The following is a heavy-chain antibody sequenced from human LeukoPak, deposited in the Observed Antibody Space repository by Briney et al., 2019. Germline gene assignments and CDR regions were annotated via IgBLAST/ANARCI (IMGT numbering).Heavy chain of an antibody. CDR2: IYYSGST. V-gene: IGHV4-28*03. CDR1: GYSISSSNW. CDR3: ARDNATPDDYGDYGEYYYYYMDV. D-gene: IGHD4-17*01. J-gene: IGHJ6*03. Sequence: PSETLSLTCAVSGYSISSSNWWGWIRQPPGKGLEWIGYIYYSGSTYYNPSLKSRVTMSVDTSKNQFSLKLSSVTAADTAVYYCARDNATPDDYGDYGEYYYYYMDVWGKGTTVTVSS.